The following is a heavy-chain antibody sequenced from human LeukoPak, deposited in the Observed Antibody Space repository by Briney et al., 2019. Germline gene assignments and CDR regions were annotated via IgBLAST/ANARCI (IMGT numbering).Heavy chain of an antibody. D-gene: IGHD1-14*01. Sequence: PGGSLRLSCAASGFTFSTYWMTWVRQAPGKGLEWVANIKEDGRQKYYVESVKGRFTISRDQAKNSVYLQMNSLGAEDTAVYYCSRDPGRGFDSWGQGTLVTVSA. CDR3: SRDPGRGFDS. V-gene: IGHV3-7*01. CDR2: IKEDGRQK. J-gene: IGHJ4*02. CDR1: GFTFSTYW.